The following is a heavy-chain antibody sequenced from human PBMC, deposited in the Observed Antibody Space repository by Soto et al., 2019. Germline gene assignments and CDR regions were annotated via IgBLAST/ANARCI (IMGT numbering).Heavy chain of an antibody. D-gene: IGHD2-2*01. J-gene: IGHJ5*02. CDR1: GGSVSSGDYY. V-gene: IGHV4-31*03. CDR3: ARARYCISTSCYEGWFDP. Sequence: PSETLSLTCSVSGGSVSSGDYYWSWIRQPPGKGLEWIGYIYYSGSTYYNPSLKSRVTISVDTSKNQFSLKLSSVTAADTAVYYCARARYCISTSCYEGWFDPWGQGTLVTVSS. CDR2: IYYSGST.